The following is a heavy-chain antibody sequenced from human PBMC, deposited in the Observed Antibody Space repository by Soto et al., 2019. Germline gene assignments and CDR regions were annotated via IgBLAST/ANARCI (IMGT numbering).Heavy chain of an antibody. CDR2: INHSGST. D-gene: IGHD6-19*01. Sequence: QVQLQQWGAGLLKPSETLSLTCAVYGGSFSGYYWSWIRQPPGKGLEWIGEINHSGSTNYNPSLKSRGTISVDTSKNQFSLKLSSVTAADTAVYYCARGRGVIAVAGTVVGNYYYYMDVWGKGTTVTVSS. CDR3: ARGRGVIAVAGTVVGNYYYYMDV. V-gene: IGHV4-34*01. CDR1: GGSFSGYY. J-gene: IGHJ6*03.